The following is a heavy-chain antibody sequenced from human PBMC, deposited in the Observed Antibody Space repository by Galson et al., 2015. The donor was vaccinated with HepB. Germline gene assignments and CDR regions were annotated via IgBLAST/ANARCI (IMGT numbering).Heavy chain of an antibody. Sequence: SVKVSCKASGYTFTDYYIHWVRQASGQGLEWMGRINPNSGDTNYAQNFQGRVTMTRDTSINTAYMDLSRLRSDDTAIYYCAREGSYYDILTGYYRILPFDYWGQGTPVTVSS. CDR1: GYTFTDYY. D-gene: IGHD3-9*01. CDR3: AREGSYYDILTGYYRILPFDY. J-gene: IGHJ4*02. CDR2: INPNSGDT. V-gene: IGHV1-2*06.